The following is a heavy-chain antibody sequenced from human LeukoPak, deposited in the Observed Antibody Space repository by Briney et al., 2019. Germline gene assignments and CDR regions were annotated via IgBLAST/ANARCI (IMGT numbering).Heavy chain of an antibody. CDR2: ISGDGGNT. Sequence: GGSLGLSCAASGFTFDDYAMHWVRQAPGKGLEWVPLISGDGGNTYYADSVKGRFTLSRDNSKNSLYLQMNSLRSEDTAFYYCAKDKALGYCSAGSCLYLDYWGQGTLVTVSS. CDR1: GFTFDDYA. CDR3: AKDKALGYCSAGSCLYLDY. J-gene: IGHJ4*02. V-gene: IGHV3-43*02. D-gene: IGHD2-15*01.